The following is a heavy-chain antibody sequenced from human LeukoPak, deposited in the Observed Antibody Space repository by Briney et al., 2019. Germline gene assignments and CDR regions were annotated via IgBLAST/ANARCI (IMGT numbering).Heavy chain of an antibody. CDR3: ARDFAVTTFYWFDP. D-gene: IGHD2/OR15-2a*01. CDR2: ISSSSSTI. J-gene: IGHJ5*02. Sequence: GGSLRLSXAASGFTFSSYSMNWVRQAPGKGREGVSYISSSSSTIYYADSVKGRFTISRDNAKTSLYLQMNSLRAEDTAVYYCARDFAVTTFYWFDPWGQGTLVTVSS. CDR1: GFTFSSYS. V-gene: IGHV3-48*01.